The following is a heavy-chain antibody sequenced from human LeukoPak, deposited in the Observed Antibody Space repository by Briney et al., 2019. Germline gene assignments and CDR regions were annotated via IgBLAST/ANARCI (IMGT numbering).Heavy chain of an antibody. CDR1: GFTFSTHN. D-gene: IGHD6-6*01. V-gene: IGHV3-21*01. Sequence: GGSLRPSCAASGFTFSTHNICWVRQAAGNGLGWVSSISTTSYIYYADSLKGRFTISRDNAKNSLFLQMNRLRAEDTAVYYCARVVSAARSLPYYYYMDVWGKGTPVTVS. CDR3: ARVVSAARSLPYYYYMDV. J-gene: IGHJ6*03. CDR2: ISTTSYI.